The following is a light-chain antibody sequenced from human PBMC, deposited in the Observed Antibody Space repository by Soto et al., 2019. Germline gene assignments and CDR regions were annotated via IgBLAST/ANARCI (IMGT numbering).Light chain of an antibody. Sequence: EIALTQSPGTLSLSPGERATLSCRASQSVSSSYLAWYQQKPGQAPRFLIYGASSRATGIPDRFSGSGSGTDFTLTISRLEPEDFALYYCQQYGSSITFGQGTRLEIK. V-gene: IGKV3-20*01. CDR3: QQYGSSIT. CDR2: GAS. CDR1: QSVSSSY. J-gene: IGKJ5*01.